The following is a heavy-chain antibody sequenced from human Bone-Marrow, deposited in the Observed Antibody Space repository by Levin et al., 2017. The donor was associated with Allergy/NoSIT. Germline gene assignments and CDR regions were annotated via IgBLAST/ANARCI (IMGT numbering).Heavy chain of an antibody. Sequence: GESLKISCAASGFTFSSYGMHWFRQAPGKGPVSVSRINSDGSRTDYADSVKGRFTISRDNARNTLYLHMNNLRAEDTALYYCERSGGFWGQGTLVTVSA. V-gene: IGHV3-74*01. J-gene: IGHJ4*02. CDR1: GFTFSSYG. CDR3: ERSGGF. D-gene: IGHD3-10*01. CDR2: INSDGSRT.